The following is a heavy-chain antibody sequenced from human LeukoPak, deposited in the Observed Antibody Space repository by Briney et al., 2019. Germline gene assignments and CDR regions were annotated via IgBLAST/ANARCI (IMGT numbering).Heavy chain of an antibody. CDR3: AKDRYYDILTGQFDPNWYFDL. Sequence: QPGGSLRLSCAASGFTFSSYAMHWVRQAPSKGLEWVAVISYDGSNKYYADSVKGRFTISRDNSKNTLYLQMNSLRAEDTAVYYCAKDRYYDILTGQFDPNWYFDLWGRGTLVTVSS. CDR1: GFTFSSYA. D-gene: IGHD3-9*01. V-gene: IGHV3-30-3*01. CDR2: ISYDGSNK. J-gene: IGHJ2*01.